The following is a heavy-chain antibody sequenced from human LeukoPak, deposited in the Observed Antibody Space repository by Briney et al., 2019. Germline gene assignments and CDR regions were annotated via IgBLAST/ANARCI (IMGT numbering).Heavy chain of an antibody. Sequence: GGSLRLSCAASGFIFSDYAMHWVRQAPGKGLEWVAQIWFDGSKKNYADSVKGRFTISRDQSKNTVSLQMNSLRAEDTAVYYCARPSKLGTCSGDSCYSGVYFGFDVWGQGTTVTVSS. D-gene: IGHD2-15*01. CDR3: ARPSKLGTCSGDSCYSGVYFGFDV. J-gene: IGHJ6*02. V-gene: IGHV3-33*08. CDR2: IWFDGSKK. CDR1: GFIFSDYA.